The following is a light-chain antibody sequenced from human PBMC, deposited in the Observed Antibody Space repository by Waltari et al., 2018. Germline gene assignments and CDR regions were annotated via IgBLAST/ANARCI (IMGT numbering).Light chain of an antibody. Sequence: QSVVTQPPSASGTPGQRDTIFCSGSSSNIGRTHVYWYRQFPGAAPKLPIYRDDQRPSGVADRFSGSKSGTSASLAIGGLRSEDEADYYCATWDDSLSGGVFGTGTKVTVV. CDR1: SSNIGRTH. V-gene: IGLV1-47*01. J-gene: IGLJ1*01. CDR3: ATWDDSLSGGV. CDR2: RDD.